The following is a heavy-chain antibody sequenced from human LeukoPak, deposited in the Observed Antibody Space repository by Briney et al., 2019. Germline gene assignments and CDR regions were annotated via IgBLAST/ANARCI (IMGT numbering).Heavy chain of an antibody. CDR3: ARVRSIAALGPFDY. J-gene: IGHJ4*02. D-gene: IGHD6-6*01. CDR1: GFTFSSYW. Sequence: GGSLRLSCAASGFTFSSYWMHWVRQAPGKGLVWVSRINTDGSSTSYADSVKGRFTIPRDNAKNTLYLQMNSLRAEDTAVYYCARVRSIAALGPFDYWGQGTLVTVSS. CDR2: INTDGSST. V-gene: IGHV3-74*01.